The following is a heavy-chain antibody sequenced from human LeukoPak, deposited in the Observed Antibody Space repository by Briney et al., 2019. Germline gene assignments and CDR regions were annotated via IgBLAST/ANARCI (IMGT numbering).Heavy chain of an antibody. CDR3: AGARLTAAACITFIGYFDY. CDR1: GGSISSYY. D-gene: IGHD6-13*01. CDR2: IYTSGGT. J-gene: IGHJ4*02. V-gene: IGHV4-4*07. Sequence: PSETLSLTCTVSGGSISSYYWSWIRQPPGKGLEWIGRIYTSGGTKYNPSLKRRVTMSVGTSKNQFSFVLSTVTAADTAVFYCAGARLTAAACITFIGYFDYWGQGTLVTVSS.